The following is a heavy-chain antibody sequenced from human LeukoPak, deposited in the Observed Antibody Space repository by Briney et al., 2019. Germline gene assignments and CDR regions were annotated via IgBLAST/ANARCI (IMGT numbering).Heavy chain of an antibody. V-gene: IGHV3-30*03. CDR2: ISYDGRNE. CDR3: ARDRDWNSGFDY. Sequence: GGSLRLSCAPSGFTFSNYGMHWVRQAPGKGLDWVAVISYDGRNEYFADSVKGRFTISRDNAKNSLNLQMNSLRVEDTAVYYCARDRDWNSGFDYWGQGTLVTVSS. D-gene: IGHD1-7*01. J-gene: IGHJ4*02. CDR1: GFTFSNYG.